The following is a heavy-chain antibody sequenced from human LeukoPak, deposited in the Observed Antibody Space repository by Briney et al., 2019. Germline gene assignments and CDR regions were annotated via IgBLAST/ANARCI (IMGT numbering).Heavy chain of an antibody. Sequence: PGGSLRLSCAASGFTFDSYAMSWVRQAPGKGLEWVSAVSRFGGTTYYADSAKGGFTISRDNSNNTVYLQMNSLRVGDTALYYCVKHVGSRWSNNRFDPWGQGTLVTVS. J-gene: IGHJ5*02. CDR3: VKHVGSRWSNNRFDP. D-gene: IGHD6-13*01. CDR2: VSRFGGTT. CDR1: GFTFDSYA. V-gene: IGHV3-23*01.